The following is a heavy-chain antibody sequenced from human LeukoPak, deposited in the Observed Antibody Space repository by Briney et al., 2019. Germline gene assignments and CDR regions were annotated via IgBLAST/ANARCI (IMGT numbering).Heavy chain of an antibody. J-gene: IGHJ4*02. D-gene: IGHD1-26*01. Sequence: GGSLRLSCAPSGFTFSTYNMNWVRQAPGKGLEWVSHITSSSTNIYYADSVKGRFTISRDNAKNALSLQMNSLRDEDTAVYYCATSGNYYLKYWGQGTLVTVSS. CDR3: ATSGNYYLKY. V-gene: IGHV3-48*02. CDR1: GFTFSTYN. CDR2: ITSSSTNI.